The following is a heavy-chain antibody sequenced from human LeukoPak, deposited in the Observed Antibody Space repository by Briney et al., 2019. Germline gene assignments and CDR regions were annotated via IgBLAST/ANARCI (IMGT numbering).Heavy chain of an antibody. J-gene: IGHJ4*02. CDR1: GYTFTGYY. CDR3: AREGDIVVVPAATRPPGFGELSPPFDY. Sequence: ASVKVSCKASGYTFTGYYMHWVRQAPGQGLEWMGWISPNSGGTNYAQKFQGRVTMTRDTSISTAYMELSRLRSDDTAVYYCAREGDIVVVPAATRPPGFGELSPPFDYWGQGTLVTVSS. D-gene: IGHD2-2*01. V-gene: IGHV1-2*02. CDR2: ISPNSGGT.